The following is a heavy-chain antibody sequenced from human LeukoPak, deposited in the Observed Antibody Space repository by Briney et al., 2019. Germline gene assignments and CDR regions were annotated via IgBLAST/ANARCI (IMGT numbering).Heavy chain of an antibody. CDR3: AKGSMVGVLCCFDY. J-gene: IGHJ4*02. V-gene: IGHV3-23*01. D-gene: IGHD3-10*01. Sequence: GGSLRLSCAASGFTFSSYAMSWVRQAPGKGLEWVSAISGSGGSTYYADSVKGRFTISRDNSKNALYLQMNSLRAEDTAVYYCAKGSMVGVLCCFDYWGQGTLVTVSS. CDR2: ISGSGGST. CDR1: GFTFSSYA.